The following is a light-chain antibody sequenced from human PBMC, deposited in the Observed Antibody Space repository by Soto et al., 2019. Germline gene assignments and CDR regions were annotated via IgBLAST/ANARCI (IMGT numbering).Light chain of an antibody. CDR1: SSDVGGYNY. CDR2: DVS. CDR3: CSYAGSYTLRV. V-gene: IGLV2-11*01. J-gene: IGLJ3*02. Sequence: QSALTQPRSVSGSPGQSVTISCTGTSSDVGGYNYVSWYQQHPGKAPKLMIYDVSKRPSGVPDRLSGSKSGNTASLTISGLQAEDEADYYCCSYAGSYTLRVFGGGTKLTVL.